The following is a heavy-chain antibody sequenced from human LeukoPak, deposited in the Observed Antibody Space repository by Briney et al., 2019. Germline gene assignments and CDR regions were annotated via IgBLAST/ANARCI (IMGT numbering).Heavy chain of an antibody. CDR1: GYSISSGYD. V-gene: IGHV4-38-2*02. D-gene: IGHD3-22*01. CDR3: ARAPMYYYDSSGLDYYFDY. Sequence: SETLSLTCTVSGYSISSGYDWAWIRQPPGKGLEWIGSIYHSGSTYYNPSLKSRVTISVDTSKNQFSLKLSSVTAADTAVYYCARAPMYYYDSSGLDYYFDYWGQGTLVSVSS. CDR2: IYHSGST. J-gene: IGHJ4*02.